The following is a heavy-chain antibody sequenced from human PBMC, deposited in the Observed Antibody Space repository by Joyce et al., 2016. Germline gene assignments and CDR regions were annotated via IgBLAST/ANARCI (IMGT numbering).Heavy chain of an antibody. CDR2: IIPFFGDA. V-gene: IGHV1-69*12. Sequence: QVLLVQSGAAVKRPGSSLRVSCKSSGGDFSNYTVNWVRQAPGQRLEWMGGIIPFFGDAKYAEDFQGRVTLTADQSTRTAYSELSSLTSADTAVYYCARGGTSSDHYFFYTLDVWGPGTTVIVSS. D-gene: IGHD1-14*01. CDR3: ARGGTSSDHYFFYTLDV. CDR1: GGDFSNYT. J-gene: IGHJ6*02.